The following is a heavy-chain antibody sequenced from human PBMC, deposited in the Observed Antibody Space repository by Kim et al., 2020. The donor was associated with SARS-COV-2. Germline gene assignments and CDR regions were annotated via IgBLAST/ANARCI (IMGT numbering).Heavy chain of an antibody. CDR1: GFTVSSNY. Sequence: GGSLRLSCAASGFTVSSNYMSWVRQAPGKGLEWVSVIYSGGSTYYADSVKGRFTISRDNSKNTLYLQMNSLRAEDTAVYYCSGAMVRGVIITGGMDVWGQGPTDTVSS. CDR2: IYSGGST. J-gene: IGHJ6*02. D-gene: IGHD3-10*01. V-gene: IGHV3-53*01. CDR3: SGAMVRGVIITGGMDV.